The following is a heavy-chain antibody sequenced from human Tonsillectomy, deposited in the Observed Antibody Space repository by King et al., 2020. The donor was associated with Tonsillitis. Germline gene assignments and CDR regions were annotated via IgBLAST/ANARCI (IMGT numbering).Heavy chain of an antibody. Sequence: VQLVESGGGVVQPGRSLRLSCAASGFTFSSYAMHWVRQAPGKGLEWVAVISYDGSNKYYADSVKGRFTISRDNSKNTLYLQMNSLRAEDTAVYYCARDFRAFDIWGQGTMVTVSS. J-gene: IGHJ3*02. CDR2: ISYDGSNK. CDR3: ARDFRAFDI. CDR1: GFTFSSYA. V-gene: IGHV3-30*01.